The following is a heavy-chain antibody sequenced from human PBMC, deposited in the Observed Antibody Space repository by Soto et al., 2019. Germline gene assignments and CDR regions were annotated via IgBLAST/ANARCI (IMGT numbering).Heavy chain of an antibody. J-gene: IGHJ3*02. CDR1: GFTFSSYA. CDR3: AKDMRIVVVPAAFRDAFDI. V-gene: IGHV3-23*01. D-gene: IGHD2-2*01. CDR2: ISGSGGST. Sequence: GGSLRLSCAASGFTFSSYAMSWVRQAPGKGLEWVSAISGSGGSTYYADSVKGRFTISRDNSKNTLYLQMNSLRAEDTAVYYCAKDMRIVVVPAAFRDAFDIWGQGTMVTVSS.